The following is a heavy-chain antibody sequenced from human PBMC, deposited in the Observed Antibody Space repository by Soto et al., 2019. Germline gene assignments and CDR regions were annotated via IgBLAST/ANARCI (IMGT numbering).Heavy chain of an antibody. CDR1: GFTFSSYE. CDR3: ARGVRAHSSSWYGPVFDY. V-gene: IGHV3-48*03. D-gene: IGHD6-13*01. J-gene: IGHJ4*02. Sequence: LRLSCAASGFTFSSYEMNWVRQAPGKGLEWVSYISSSGSTIYYADSVKGRFTISRDNAKNSLYLQMNSLRAEDTAVYYCARGVRAHSSSWYGPVFDYWGQGTLVTVSS. CDR2: ISSSGSTI.